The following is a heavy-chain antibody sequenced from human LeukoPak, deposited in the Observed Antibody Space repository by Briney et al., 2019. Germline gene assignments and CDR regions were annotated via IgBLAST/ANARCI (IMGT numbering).Heavy chain of an antibody. V-gene: IGHV3-7*01. CDR2: IKQDGSET. CDR3: ANGDGFDY. Sequence: EGSLRLSCATSGFTFSTYWMSWVRQAPGKGLEWVANIKQDGSETYYADSVKGRFTIFRDNAKNSLYLQMDSLRVEDTAVYYCANGDGFDYWGQGTLVIVSS. D-gene: IGHD5-24*01. J-gene: IGHJ4*02. CDR1: GFTFSTYW.